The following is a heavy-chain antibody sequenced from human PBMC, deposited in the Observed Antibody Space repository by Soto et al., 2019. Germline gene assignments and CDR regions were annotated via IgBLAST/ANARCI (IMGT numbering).Heavy chain of an antibody. Sequence: GGSLRLSCAASGFTFSSYSMNWVRQAPGKGLEWVSSISSSSSYIYYADSVKGRFTISRDNAKNSLYLQMNSLRAEDTAVYYCARSVLDSYYYMDVWGKGPTVTVSS. CDR2: ISSSSSYI. CDR3: ARSVLDSYYYMDV. D-gene: IGHD3-10*02. J-gene: IGHJ6*03. CDR1: GFTFSSYS. V-gene: IGHV3-21*01.